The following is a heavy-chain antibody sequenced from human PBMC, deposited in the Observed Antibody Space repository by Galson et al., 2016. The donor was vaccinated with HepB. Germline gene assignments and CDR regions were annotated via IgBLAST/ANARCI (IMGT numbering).Heavy chain of an antibody. CDR2: ISYDEIST. V-gene: IGHV3-30-3*01. J-gene: IGHJ5*02. Sequence: SLRLSCAASEFTFSSYAMHWVRQAPGKRLEWLAVISYDEISTFYTDSVKGRFTISRDNSKNTLYLRINSLRVEDTAVYYCASDAARGSGYNWASNWFDPWGQGTLVTVSS. CDR3: ASDAARGSGYNWASNWFDP. D-gene: IGHD5-12*01. CDR1: EFTFSSYA.